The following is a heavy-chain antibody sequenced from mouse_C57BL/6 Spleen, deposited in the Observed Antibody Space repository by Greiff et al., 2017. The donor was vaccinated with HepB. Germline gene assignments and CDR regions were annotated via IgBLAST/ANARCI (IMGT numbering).Heavy chain of an antibody. V-gene: IGHV1-80*01. CDR3: ARKNSSSYVWFAY. CDR2: IYPGDGDT. D-gene: IGHD3-2*02. J-gene: IGHJ3*01. CDR1: GYAFSSYW. Sequence: VQLQQSGAELVKPGASVKISCKASGYAFSSYWMNWVKQRPGKGLEWIGQIYPGDGDTNYNGKFKGKATLTADKSSSTAYMQLSSLTSEDSSVYFCARKNSSSYVWFAYWGQGTLVTVSA.